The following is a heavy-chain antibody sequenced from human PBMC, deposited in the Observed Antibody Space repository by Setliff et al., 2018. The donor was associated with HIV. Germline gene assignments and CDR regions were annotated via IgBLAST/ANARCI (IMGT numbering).Heavy chain of an antibody. CDR1: GYAFTGYF. J-gene: IGHJ4*02. Sequence: ASVKVSCKTSGYAFTGYFIHWVRQAPGQGLEWMGWIDPKSGGTKFAQKFQGRVTMTRDTSISTAYVEVIRLRSDDTAVYFCASAGDPGSPPLDYWGQGTLVTVSS. CDR2: IDPKSGGT. V-gene: IGHV1-2*02. CDR3: ASAGDPGSPPLDY. D-gene: IGHD1-26*01.